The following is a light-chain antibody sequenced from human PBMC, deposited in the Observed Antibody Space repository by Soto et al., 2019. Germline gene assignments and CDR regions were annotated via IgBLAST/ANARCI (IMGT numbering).Light chain of an antibody. CDR3: QQYNDWPPKYT. CDR2: AAS. V-gene: IGKV3-15*01. J-gene: IGKJ2*01. Sequence: ERVMTQSPATLSVSPGERATLSCRASQSVSNNLAWYQQKPGQAPRLLIYAASTRATGVPARFSGSGSGTEFTLTISSLQSEDSAVYYCQQYNDWPPKYTFGQGTKLEIK. CDR1: QSVSNN.